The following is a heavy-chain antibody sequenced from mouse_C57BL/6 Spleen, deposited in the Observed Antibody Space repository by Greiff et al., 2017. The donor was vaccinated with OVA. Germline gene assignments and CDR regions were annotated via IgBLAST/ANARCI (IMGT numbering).Heavy chain of an antibody. CDR3: ARRGFYGNDAMDY. D-gene: IGHD2-1*01. Sequence: VQLQQPGAELVMPGASVKLSCKASGYTFTSYWMHWVKQRPGQGLEWIGEIDPSDSYTNYNQKFKGKSTLTVDKSSSTAYMQLSSLTSEDSAVYYCARRGFYGNDAMDYWGQGTSVTVSS. V-gene: IGHV1-69*01. J-gene: IGHJ4*01. CDR1: GYTFTSYW. CDR2: IDPSDSYT.